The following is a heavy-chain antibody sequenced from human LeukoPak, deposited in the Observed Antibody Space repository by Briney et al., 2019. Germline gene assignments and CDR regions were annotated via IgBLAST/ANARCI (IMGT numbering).Heavy chain of an antibody. V-gene: IGHV4-59*01. CDR3: ARELRGYCSGGSCRDAFDI. CDR1: GGSISSYY. Sequence: SETLSLTCTVSGGSISSYYWSWIWQPPGKGLEWIGYIYYSGSTNYNPSLKSRVTISVDTSKNQFSLKLSSVTAADTAVYYCARELRGYCSGGSCRDAFDIWGQGTMVTVSS. CDR2: IYYSGST. D-gene: IGHD2-15*01. J-gene: IGHJ3*02.